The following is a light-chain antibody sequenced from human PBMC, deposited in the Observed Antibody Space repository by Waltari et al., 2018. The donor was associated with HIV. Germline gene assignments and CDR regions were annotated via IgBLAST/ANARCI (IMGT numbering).Light chain of an antibody. CDR3: AAWDDSLSGPV. CDR2: RSN. CDR1: SSNIGHND. Sequence: QSVLTQPPSASGTPGQRVTISCSGLSSNIGHNDADWYQHIPGTAPKILIYRSNQRPAGVPARCSGSKSGTSASLAISGLRSEDEADYYCAAWDDSLSGPVFGGGTKLTVL. V-gene: IGLV1-47*01. J-gene: IGLJ3*02.